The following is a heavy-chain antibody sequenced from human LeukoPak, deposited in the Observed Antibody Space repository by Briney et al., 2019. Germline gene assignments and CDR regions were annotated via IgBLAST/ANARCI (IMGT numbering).Heavy chain of an antibody. J-gene: IGHJ4*02. CDR1: AYTFTSYY. Sequence: ASVNVSCKASAYTFTSYYMHLVRQAPGQGLEWMGIINPSGGSTSYAQKFQGRVTMTRDTSTSTVYMELSSLRSEDTAVYYCARDGGSMGELYLDYWGQGTLVTVSS. CDR2: INPSGGST. D-gene: IGHD3-16*01. CDR3: ARDGGSMGELYLDY. V-gene: IGHV1-46*01.